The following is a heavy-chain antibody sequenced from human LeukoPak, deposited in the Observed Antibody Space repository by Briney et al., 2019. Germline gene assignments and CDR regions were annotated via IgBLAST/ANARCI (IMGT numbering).Heavy chain of an antibody. D-gene: IGHD4-17*01. Sequence: ASVKVSCKVSGYTLTELSMHWVRQAPGKGLEWMGGFDPEDGDTIYAQKFQGRVTMTEDTSTDTAYMELSSLRSEDTAVYYCATSPLPYGDYAPFDYWGQGTLVTVSS. J-gene: IGHJ4*02. V-gene: IGHV1-24*01. CDR3: ATSPLPYGDYAPFDY. CDR2: FDPEDGDT. CDR1: GYTLTELS.